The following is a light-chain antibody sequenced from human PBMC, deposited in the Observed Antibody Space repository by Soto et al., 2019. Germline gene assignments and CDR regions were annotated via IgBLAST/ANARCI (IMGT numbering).Light chain of an antibody. CDR2: AAY. V-gene: IGKV1-39*01. CDR1: QTIRTY. J-gene: IGKJ1*01. CDR3: KQSYSTPQT. Sequence: DIQMTQSPSSLSASVGDRVTITCRASQTIRTYVNWYQQKPGRAPKLLIYAAYSLQGGVQSRFSGGGSGTDFTLTITSLQPEDFATYYCKQSYSTPQTFGQGTKVDIK.